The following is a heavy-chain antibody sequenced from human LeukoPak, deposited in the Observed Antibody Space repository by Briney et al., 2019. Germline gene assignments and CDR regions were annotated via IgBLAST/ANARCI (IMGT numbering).Heavy chain of an antibody. J-gene: IGHJ4*02. D-gene: IGHD3-22*01. V-gene: IGHV3-23*01. CDR1: GFTFSSYA. CDR2: ISGSGGST. Sequence: GGSLRLSCAASGFTFSSYAMSWVRQAPGKGLEWVSAISGSGGSTYYADSVKGRFTISRDNSKNTLYLQMNSLRAEDTAVYYCAKLDYYDSSGYPYYFDYWGQGTLVTVSS. CDR3: AKLDYYDSSGYPYYFDY.